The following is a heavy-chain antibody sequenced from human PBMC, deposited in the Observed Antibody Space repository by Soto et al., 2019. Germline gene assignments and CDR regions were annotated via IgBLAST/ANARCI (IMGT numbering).Heavy chain of an antibody. Sequence: SETLSLTCTVSCGSISSYYRSWIRQPAGKGLEWIGRIYTSGSTNYNPSLKSRVTMSVDTSKNQFSLKLSSVTAADTAVYYCARDRATDYDFWSGYYTGFDYWGQGTLVTVSS. CDR2: IYTSGST. J-gene: IGHJ4*02. CDR1: CGSISSYY. V-gene: IGHV4-4*07. D-gene: IGHD3-3*01. CDR3: ARDRATDYDFWSGYYTGFDY.